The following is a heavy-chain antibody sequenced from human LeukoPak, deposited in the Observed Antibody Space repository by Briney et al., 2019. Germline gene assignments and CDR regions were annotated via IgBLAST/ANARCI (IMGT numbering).Heavy chain of an antibody. CDR1: GYTFTSYD. CDR3: ARSFLYENMDV. Sequence: ASVKVSCKASGYTFTSYDINWVRQATGQGLEWMGWMNPNSGNTGYAQKFQGRVTMTRNTSISTAYMALSSLRSKDTAVYYCARSFLYENMDVWGKGTTVTISS. J-gene: IGHJ6*03. CDR2: MNPNSGNT. V-gene: IGHV1-8*02. D-gene: IGHD2/OR15-2a*01.